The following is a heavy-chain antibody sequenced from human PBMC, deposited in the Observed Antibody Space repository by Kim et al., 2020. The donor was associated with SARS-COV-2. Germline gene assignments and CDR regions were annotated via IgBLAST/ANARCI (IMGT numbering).Heavy chain of an antibody. Sequence: GGSLRLSCAASGFTFSSYAMHWVRQAPGKGLEWVAVISYDGSNKYYADSVKGRFTISRDNSKNTLYLQMNSLRAEDTAVYYCARDVNSYGSYYYYGMDVWGQGSTVTAPS. CDR2: ISYDGSNK. CDR3: ARDVNSYGSYYYYGMDV. D-gene: IGHD5-18*01. J-gene: IGHJ6*02. V-gene: IGHV3-30*04. CDR1: GFTFSSYA.